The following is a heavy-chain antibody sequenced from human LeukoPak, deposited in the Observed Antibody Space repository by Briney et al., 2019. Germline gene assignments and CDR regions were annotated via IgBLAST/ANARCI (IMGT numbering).Heavy chain of an antibody. CDR1: GYSFTSYW. Sequence: GESLKISCKGSGYSFTSYWISWVRQMPGKGLEWMGRIDPSDSYTNYSPSFQGHVTISADKSISTAYLQWSRLKASDTAMYYCARLQNYYGSGSYYKWMDYWGQGTLVTVSS. CDR3: ARLQNYYGSGSYYKWMDY. V-gene: IGHV5-10-1*01. D-gene: IGHD3-10*01. J-gene: IGHJ4*02. CDR2: IDPSDSYT.